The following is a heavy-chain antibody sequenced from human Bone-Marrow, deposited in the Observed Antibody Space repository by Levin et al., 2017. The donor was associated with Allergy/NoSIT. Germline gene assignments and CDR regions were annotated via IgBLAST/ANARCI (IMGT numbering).Heavy chain of an antibody. CDR2: IYSGGST. D-gene: IGHD6-19*01. CDR3: AIGKIAVAGTAFDY. Sequence: PGGSLRLSCAASGFTVSSNYMSWVRQAPGKGLEWVSVIYSGGSTYYADSVKGRFTISRDNSKNTLYLQMNSLRAEDTAVYYCAIGKIAVAGTAFDYWGQGTLVTVSS. CDR1: GFTVSSNY. J-gene: IGHJ4*02. V-gene: IGHV3-53*01.